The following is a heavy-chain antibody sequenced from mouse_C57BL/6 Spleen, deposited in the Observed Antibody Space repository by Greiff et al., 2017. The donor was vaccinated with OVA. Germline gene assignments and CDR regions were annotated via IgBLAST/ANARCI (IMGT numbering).Heavy chain of an antibody. J-gene: IGHJ2*01. CDR1: GFTFSDYY. V-gene: IGHV5-12*01. CDR3: ARGAGTNYFDY. D-gene: IGHD4-1*01. Sequence: EVQLQESGGGLVQPGGSLKLSCAASGFTFSDYYMYWVRQTPEKRLEWVAYISNGGGSTYYPDTVKGRFTISRDNAKNTLYLQMSRLKSEDTAMYYCARGAGTNYFDYWGQGTTLTVSS. CDR2: ISNGGGST.